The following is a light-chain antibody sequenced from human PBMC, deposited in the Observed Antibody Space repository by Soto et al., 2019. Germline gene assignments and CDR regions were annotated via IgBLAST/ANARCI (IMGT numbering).Light chain of an antibody. Sequence: DIQLTQSPSSLSASVGDRLTITCRASQSISSYLNWYRQTPGKAPKVLIYDASSLESGVPSRFSGSGSATEFILTISSLQPDDFATYHCQHYGGVWTFGQGTKGDIK. CDR1: QSISSY. V-gene: IGKV1-39*01. CDR3: QHYGGVWT. CDR2: DAS. J-gene: IGKJ1*01.